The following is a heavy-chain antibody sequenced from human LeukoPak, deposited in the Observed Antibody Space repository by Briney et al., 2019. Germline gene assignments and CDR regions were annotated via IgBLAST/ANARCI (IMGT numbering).Heavy chain of an antibody. V-gene: IGHV5-51*01. J-gene: IGHJ5*02. Sequence: GEAPQIPFYGPGFRFTSYWIDWVRPGPGKGLEWRGIIYPGESDTRYSPSFQGQVPISADKPIRTAYLQWRSLKASDTAMYYCARLNDFGVSTGDGFDPWGQGTLVSVSS. D-gene: IGHD4-17*01. CDR2: IYPGESDT. CDR1: GFRFTSYW. CDR3: ARLNDFGVSTGDGFDP.